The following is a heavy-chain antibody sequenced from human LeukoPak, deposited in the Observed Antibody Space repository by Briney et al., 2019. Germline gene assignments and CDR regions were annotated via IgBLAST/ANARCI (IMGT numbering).Heavy chain of an antibody. CDR1: GFTFSSYW. D-gene: IGHD3-22*01. V-gene: IGHV3-74*01. CDR2: IKSDGST. Sequence: PGGSLRLSCAASGFTFSSYWMHWVRQAPGKGLLWVSRIKSDGSTRYADSVKGRFTISRDNAKNTVSLQMNSLRAEDTGVYYCARAPSEIGGYYPEYFRHWGQGTLVTVSP. CDR3: ARAPSEIGGYYPEYFRH. J-gene: IGHJ1*01.